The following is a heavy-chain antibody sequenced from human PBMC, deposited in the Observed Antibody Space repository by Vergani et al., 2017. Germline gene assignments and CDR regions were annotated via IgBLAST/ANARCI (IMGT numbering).Heavy chain of an antibody. CDR2: IYTSGST. J-gene: IGHJ4*02. V-gene: IGHV4-4*07. Sequence: QLQLQESGSGLVKPSETLSLTCTVSGGSISSYYWSWIRQPAGKGLEWIGRIYTSGSTNYNPSLKGRVTMSVDTSKNQFSLKLSSVTAADTAVYYCARDHYYYDSSGYYKPGDYWGQGTLVTVSS. D-gene: IGHD3-22*01. CDR1: GGSISSYY. CDR3: ARDHYYYDSSGYYKPGDY.